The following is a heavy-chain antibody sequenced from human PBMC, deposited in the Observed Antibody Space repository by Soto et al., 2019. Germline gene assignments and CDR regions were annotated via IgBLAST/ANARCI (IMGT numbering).Heavy chain of an antibody. CDR2: IIPILGIA. J-gene: IGHJ5*02. D-gene: IGHD2-15*01. CDR1: GGTFSSYT. CDR3: ARLGYCSGGSCGWFDP. Sequence: QVQLVQSGAEVKKPGSSVKVSCKASGGTFSSYTISWVRQAPGQGLEWMGRIIPILGIANYAQKFQGRVTITADKSTSTAYMELSSLRSEDTAVYYSARLGYCSGGSCGWFDPWGQGTLVTVSS. V-gene: IGHV1-69*02.